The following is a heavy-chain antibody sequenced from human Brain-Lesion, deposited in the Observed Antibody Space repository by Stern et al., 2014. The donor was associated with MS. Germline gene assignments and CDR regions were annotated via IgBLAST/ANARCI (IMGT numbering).Heavy chain of an antibody. CDR3: ARDQRGITIFGVVTDYYYLGMDV. D-gene: IGHD3-3*01. J-gene: IGHJ6*02. CDR1: GYIFTGYY. CDR2: INPNNGGT. V-gene: IGHV1-2*02. Sequence: QVQLVQSGAEVKKPGASVKVSCKTSGYIFTGYYIHWVRQAPGQGLEWMAWINPNNGGTKYAQKFQGRVTMSRATSLSTAHVELSSLTSDDTAVYYCARDQRGITIFGVVTDYYYLGMDVWGQGTTVTVSS.